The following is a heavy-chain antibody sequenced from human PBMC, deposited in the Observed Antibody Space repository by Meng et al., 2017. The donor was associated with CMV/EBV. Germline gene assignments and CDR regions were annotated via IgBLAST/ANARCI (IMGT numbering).Heavy chain of an antibody. Sequence: SETLSLTCAVYGGSFSGYYWSWIRQPPGKGLEWIGEINHSGSTNYNPSLKSRVTISVDTSKNQCSLKLSSVTAADTAVYYCARVARITMVRGQWGGDYWGQGTLVTVSS. J-gene: IGHJ4*02. CDR1: GGSFSGYY. CDR2: INHSGST. CDR3: ARVARITMVRGQWGGDY. D-gene: IGHD3-10*01. V-gene: IGHV4-34*01.